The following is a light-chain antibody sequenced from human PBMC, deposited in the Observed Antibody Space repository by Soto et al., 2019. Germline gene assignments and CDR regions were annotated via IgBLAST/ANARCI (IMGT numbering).Light chain of an antibody. CDR3: AAWDDSLNGLV. CDR2: NNN. CDR1: SSNIGSNT. J-gene: IGLJ1*01. V-gene: IGLV1-44*01. Sequence: QSVLTQPPSASETPGQRVTISCSGSSSNIGSNTVNWYQQLPGTAPKLLIYNNNQRPSGVPDRFSGSKSGTSASLAISGLQSDDEADYYCAAWDDSLNGLVFGTGTKLTVL.